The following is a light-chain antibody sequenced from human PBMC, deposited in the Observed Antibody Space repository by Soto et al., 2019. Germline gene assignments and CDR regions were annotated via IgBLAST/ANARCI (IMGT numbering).Light chain of an antibody. V-gene: IGKV3-20*01. J-gene: IGKJ5*01. CDR1: QSVSSSY. Sequence: DIVLTQSPGTLSLSPGERATLPCRASQSVSSSYLAWYQQKPGQAPRLLIYGASSRANGIPDRFSGSGSGTDFTLTISRLEPEDFAVYYGQQYGSSPPITFGQGTRLEIK. CDR3: QQYGSSPPIT. CDR2: GAS.